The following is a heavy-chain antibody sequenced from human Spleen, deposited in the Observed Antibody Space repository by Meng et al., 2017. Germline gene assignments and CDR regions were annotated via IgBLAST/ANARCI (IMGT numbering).Heavy chain of an antibody. CDR1: GGSISSYY. CDR3: ARDEDIPAAGKLFGDY. CDR2: IYYSGST. V-gene: IGHV4-59*12. Sequence: SETLSLTCTVSGGSISSYYWSWIRQPPGKGLEWIGYIYYSGSTNYNPSIKSRVTISIDTSKKQFSLKLSSVTAAATAVYYCARDEDIPAAGKLFGDYWGQGTLVTVSS. D-gene: IGHD6-25*01. J-gene: IGHJ4*02.